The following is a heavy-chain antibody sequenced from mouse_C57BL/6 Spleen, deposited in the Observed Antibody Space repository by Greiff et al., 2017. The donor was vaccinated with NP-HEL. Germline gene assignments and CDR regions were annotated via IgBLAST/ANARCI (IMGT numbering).Heavy chain of an antibody. D-gene: IGHD6-5*01. V-gene: IGHV2-2*01. CDR1: GFSLTSYG. Sequence: VKLVESGPGLVQPSQSLSITCTVSGFSLTSYGVHWVRQSPGKGLEWLGVIWSGGSTDYNAAFISRLSISKDNSKSQVFFKMNSLQADDTAIYYCARNGAYEDYAMDYWGQGTSVTVSS. CDR3: ARNGAYEDYAMDY. J-gene: IGHJ4*01. CDR2: IWSGGST.